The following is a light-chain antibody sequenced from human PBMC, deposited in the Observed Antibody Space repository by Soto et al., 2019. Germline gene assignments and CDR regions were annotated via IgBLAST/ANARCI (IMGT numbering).Light chain of an antibody. Sequence: DIQMTQSPSSLSASVGGRVTITCRASQGISNSLAWYQQKPGKVPKLLIFAASTLQSGVPSRFSGSGSGTDFTLTISSLQPEDVATYYCLQYHSAPYTFGPGTTVDL. J-gene: IGKJ3*01. CDR1: QGISNS. V-gene: IGKV1-27*01. CDR2: AAS. CDR3: LQYHSAPYT.